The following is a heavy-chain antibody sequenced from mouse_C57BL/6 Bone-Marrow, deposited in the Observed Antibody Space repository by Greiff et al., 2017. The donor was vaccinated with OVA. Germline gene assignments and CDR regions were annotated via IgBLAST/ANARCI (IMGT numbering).Heavy chain of an antibody. J-gene: IGHJ1*03. Sequence: EVKLVESGGGLVKPGGSLKLSCAASGFTFSSYAMSWVRQTPEKRLEWVATISDGGSYTYYPDNVKGRFTISRDNAKNNLYLQMSHLKSEDTAMYYCARVDLLWCYWYFDVWGTGTTVTVSS. V-gene: IGHV5-4*03. D-gene: IGHD2-13*01. CDR3: ARVDLLWCYWYFDV. CDR1: GFTFSSYA. CDR2: ISDGGSYT.